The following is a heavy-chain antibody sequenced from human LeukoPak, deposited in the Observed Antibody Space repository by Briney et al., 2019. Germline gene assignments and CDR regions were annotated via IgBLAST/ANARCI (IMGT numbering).Heavy chain of an antibody. CDR2: ISSSSSYI. CDR3: AKDEAVGVQYYYYYYMDV. Sequence: PGGSLRLSCAASGFSFSNYGMSWVRQAPGKGLEWVSSISSSSSYIYYADSVKGRFTISRDNAKNSLYLQMNSLRAEDTAVYYCAKDEAVGVQYYYYYYMDVWGKGTTVTVSS. J-gene: IGHJ6*03. D-gene: IGHD3-22*01. CDR1: GFSFSNYG. V-gene: IGHV3-21*01.